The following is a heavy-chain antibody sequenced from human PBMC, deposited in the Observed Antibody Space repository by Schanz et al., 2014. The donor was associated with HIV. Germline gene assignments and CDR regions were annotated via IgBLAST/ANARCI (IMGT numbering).Heavy chain of an antibody. V-gene: IGHV3-23*01. CDR2: ISGSGDRT. CDR1: GFTFSSYA. CDR3: AKADEIRHFDWYHPPFDS. Sequence: EVQLLESGGGLVQPGGSLRLSCAASGFTFSSYAMTWVRQAPGKGLQWVSTISGSGDRTYYAESVRGRVTISRDNAKNILYLQMSNLRAEDTAVYYCAKADEIRHFDWYHPPFDSWGQGTLVTVSS. D-gene: IGHD3-9*01. J-gene: IGHJ4*02.